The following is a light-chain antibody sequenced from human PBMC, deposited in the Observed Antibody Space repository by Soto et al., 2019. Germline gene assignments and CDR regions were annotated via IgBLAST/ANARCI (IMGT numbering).Light chain of an antibody. J-gene: IGLJ2*01. Sequence: QSALTQPASGSGSLGQPLPSPGTGTTRDVVGYNYVSWYQQYPGKAPKLIIYEVRNRPSGVSSRFSGSRSDNTASLTISGLRPEDEADYYCSSFAPSDTRVFGGGTKVTVL. CDR3: SSFAPSDTRV. CDR2: EVR. V-gene: IGLV2-14*01. CDR1: TRDVVGYNY.